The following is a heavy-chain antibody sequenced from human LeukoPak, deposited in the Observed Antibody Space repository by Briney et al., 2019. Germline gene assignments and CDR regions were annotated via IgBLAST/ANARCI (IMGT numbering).Heavy chain of an antibody. CDR1: GGSVSSGVYY. D-gene: IGHD5-18*01. V-gene: IGHV4-61*08. Sequence: SETLSLTCTVSGGSVSSGVYYWSWIRQPPGKGLEYIGYIYYSGSTNYNPSLKSRVTISVDTSKNQFSLKLSSVTAADTAVYYCARGGIQLWPYYFDYWGQGTLVTVSS. CDR3: ARGGIQLWPYYFDY. CDR2: IYYSGST. J-gene: IGHJ4*02.